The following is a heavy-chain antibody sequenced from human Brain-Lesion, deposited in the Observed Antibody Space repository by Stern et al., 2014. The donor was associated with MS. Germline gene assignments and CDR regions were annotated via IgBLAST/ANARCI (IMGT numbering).Heavy chain of an antibody. CDR1: GGSIRSGGYY. CDR2: IFNSGST. V-gene: IGHV4-61*02. D-gene: IGHD2-2*01. Sequence: QLQLQESGPGLVKPSQTLSLSCTVSGGSIRSGGYYWSWIRQPAGKGLEWIGRIFNSGSTSHNPSLKSRVTISNDTSTNQFSLGLNSMTAADTAVYYCARGRVVPGFQYYATDVWGQGTTVIVSS. J-gene: IGHJ6*02. CDR3: ARGRVVPGFQYYATDV.